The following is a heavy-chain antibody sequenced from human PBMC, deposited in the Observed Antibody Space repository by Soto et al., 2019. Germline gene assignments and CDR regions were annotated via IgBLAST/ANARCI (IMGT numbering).Heavy chain of an antibody. CDR2: IWYDGSNK. J-gene: IGHJ4*02. V-gene: IGHV3-33*01. Sequence: QVQLVESGGGVVQPGRSLRLSCAASGFTFSSYGMHWVRQAPGKGLEWVAVIWYDGSNKYYADSVKGRFTISRDNSKNTLYLQMNSLRAEYTAVYYCARDLAVADLLNPFDYWGQGTLVTVSS. CDR3: ARDLAVADLLNPFDY. CDR1: GFTFSSYG. D-gene: IGHD6-19*01.